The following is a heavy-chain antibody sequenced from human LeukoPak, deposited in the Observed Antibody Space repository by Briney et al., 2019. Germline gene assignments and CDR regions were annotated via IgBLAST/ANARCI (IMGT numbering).Heavy chain of an antibody. V-gene: IGHV3-23*01. Sequence: GGSLRLSCAASGFTFSSYAMSWVRQAPGKGLEWVSVISGSGGDTNYADSVKGRFTISRDNSKNTLYLQMNTLRAEDTAVYYCAKPREGSGCYYKSFFDSWGQGTLVTVSS. CDR1: GFTFSSYA. CDR2: ISGSGGDT. CDR3: AKPREGSGCYYKSFFDS. J-gene: IGHJ4*02. D-gene: IGHD3-10*01.